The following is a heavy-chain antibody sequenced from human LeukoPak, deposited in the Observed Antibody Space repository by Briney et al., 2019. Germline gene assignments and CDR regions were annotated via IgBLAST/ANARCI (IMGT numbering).Heavy chain of an antibody. Sequence: GGSVRLSCVASGFTFSENWMHWIRQAPGKGLAWVSHINRDGGLTNYADSVKGRFTISRDNARNTVYLQMSSLRVEDTAIYFCAREEHRLAEAGTSAFDLGGQGTLVTVSP. CDR2: INRDGGLT. V-gene: IGHV3-74*01. J-gene: IGHJ3*01. D-gene: IGHD6-13*01. CDR1: GFTFSENW. CDR3: AREEHRLAEAGTSAFDL.